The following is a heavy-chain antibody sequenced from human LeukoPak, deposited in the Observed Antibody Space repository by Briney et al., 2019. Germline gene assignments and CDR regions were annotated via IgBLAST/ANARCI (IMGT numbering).Heavy chain of an antibody. D-gene: IGHD3-3*01. CDR2: INQDGSVK. J-gene: IGHJ5*02. CDR1: GFTFSTYY. CDR3: ASATVQLGSRYYNVFDP. V-gene: IGHV3-7*03. Sequence: GGSLRLSCAASGFTFSTYYMTWVRQAPGKGLEWVVNINQDGSVKDYGDSVKGRFTVSRDNTQNSLFLQMDSLRVDDTAVYYCASATVQLGSRYYNVFDPWGEGTLVTVSS.